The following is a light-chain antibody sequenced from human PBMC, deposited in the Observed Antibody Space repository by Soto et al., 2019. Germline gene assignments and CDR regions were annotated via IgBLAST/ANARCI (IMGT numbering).Light chain of an antibody. V-gene: IGLV6-57*01. J-gene: IGLJ3*02. CDR3: QSYDATNQV. CDR1: SGSIASNC. Sequence: NFMLTQPHSVSESPGKTVIISCTRSSGSIASNCVQWYQQRPGSSPTTVIYEDNQRPSGVPDRFSGSIDSSSNSASLTISGLETEDEADYYCQSYDATNQVFGGGTKLTVL. CDR2: EDN.